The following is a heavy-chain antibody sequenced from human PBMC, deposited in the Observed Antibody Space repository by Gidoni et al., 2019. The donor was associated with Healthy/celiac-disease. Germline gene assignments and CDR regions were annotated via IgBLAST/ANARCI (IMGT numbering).Heavy chain of an antibody. CDR1: GFTFSSYE. CDR3: ANQRMVRGGLRIYGMDV. Sequence: EVQLVESGGGLVQPGGSLRLSCAASGFTFSSYEMNWFRQAPGKGLEWVSYISSSGSTIYYADSVKGRFTISRDNAKNSLYLQMNSLRAEDTAVYYCANQRMVRGGLRIYGMDVWGQGTTVTVSS. V-gene: IGHV3-48*03. D-gene: IGHD3-10*01. CDR2: ISSSGSTI. J-gene: IGHJ6*02.